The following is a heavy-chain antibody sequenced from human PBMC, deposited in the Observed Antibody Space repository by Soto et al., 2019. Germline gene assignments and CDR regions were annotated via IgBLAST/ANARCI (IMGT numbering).Heavy chain of an antibody. CDR2: IYYNGGT. D-gene: IGHD2-15*01. CDR3: ARTVVLVAATPSFDY. Sequence: QVQLQESGPGLVKPSQTLSLTCTVSGGSINSGGYYWSWIRQHPGKGLEWIGYIYYNGGTYYTPSLKSRVIIPVDTSKNQFSLKLSSVTAADTAVYYCARTVVLVAATPSFDYWGQGTRVTVSS. CDR1: GGSINSGGYY. V-gene: IGHV4-31*03. J-gene: IGHJ4*02.